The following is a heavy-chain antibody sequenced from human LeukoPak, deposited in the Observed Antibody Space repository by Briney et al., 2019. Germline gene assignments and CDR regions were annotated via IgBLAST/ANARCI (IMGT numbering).Heavy chain of an antibody. Sequence: SETLSLTCTVSGGSLSPYYWSWIRQSPGKGLEWIGYISYSGSTNSHPSLKSRVTISVDMSKPQFYLELSSVTAADTAVYYCARDTLAGGILDYWGQGTLVTVSS. D-gene: IGHD7-27*01. J-gene: IGHJ4*02. V-gene: IGHV4-59*01. CDR3: ARDTLAGGILDY. CDR1: GGSLSPYY. CDR2: ISYSGST.